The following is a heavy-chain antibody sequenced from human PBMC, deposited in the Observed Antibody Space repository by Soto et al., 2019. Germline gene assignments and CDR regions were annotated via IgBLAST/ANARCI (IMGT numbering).Heavy chain of an antibody. D-gene: IGHD6-13*01. Sequence: ASVKVSCKASGYTFTGYYMHWVRQAPGQGLEWMGWINPNSGGTNYAQKFQGWVTMTRDTSISTAYMELSRLRSDDTAVYYCARVGLTAAGMAWFDPWGQGTLVTVSS. CDR2: INPNSGGT. CDR3: ARVGLTAAGMAWFDP. V-gene: IGHV1-2*04. J-gene: IGHJ5*02. CDR1: GYTFTGYY.